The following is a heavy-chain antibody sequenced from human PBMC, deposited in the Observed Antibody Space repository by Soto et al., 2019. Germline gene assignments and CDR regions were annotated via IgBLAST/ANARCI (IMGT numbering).Heavy chain of an antibody. Sequence: QVQLQESGPGLVKPSQTLSLTCTVSGGSISSGGYYWNWIRQHPGKGLEWIGNIYDSGSTYYNPSLQSRLTISVDTSKTQFSLNLSSVTAADTAVYYCASSYSGYDWGGFDYWGQGTLVTVSS. CDR3: ASSYSGYDWGGFDY. V-gene: IGHV4-31*03. CDR1: GGSISSGGYY. J-gene: IGHJ4*02. CDR2: IYDSGST. D-gene: IGHD5-12*01.